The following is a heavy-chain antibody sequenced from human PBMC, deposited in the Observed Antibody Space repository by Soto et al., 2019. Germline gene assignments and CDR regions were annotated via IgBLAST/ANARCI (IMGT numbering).Heavy chain of an antibody. J-gene: IGHJ4*02. CDR1: GSTFSSYG. V-gene: IGHV3-30*18. CDR2: ISYDGSNK. D-gene: IGHD3-10*01. CDR3: AKEGGSGSYYTPSFDY. Sequence: PGGSLRLSCAASGSTFSSYGMHWVRQAPGKGLEWVAVISYDGSNKYYADSVKGRFTISRDNSKNTLYLQMNSLRAEDTAVYYCAKEGGSGSYYTPSFDYWGQGTLVTVSS.